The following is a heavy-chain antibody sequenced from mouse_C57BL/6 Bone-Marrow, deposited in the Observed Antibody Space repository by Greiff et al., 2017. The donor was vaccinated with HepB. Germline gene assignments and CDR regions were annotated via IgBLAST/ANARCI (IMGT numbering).Heavy chain of an antibody. Sequence: QVQLKESGPELVKPGASVKLSCKASGYTFTSYDINWVKQRPGQGLEWIGWIYPGDGSTKYNEKFKGKATLTVDTSSSTAYMELHSLTSEDSAVYFCARSYYGSSFAYWGQGTLVTVSA. CDR3: ARSYYGSSFAY. CDR2: IYPGDGST. J-gene: IGHJ3*01. V-gene: IGHV1-85*01. D-gene: IGHD1-1*01. CDR1: GYTFTSYD.